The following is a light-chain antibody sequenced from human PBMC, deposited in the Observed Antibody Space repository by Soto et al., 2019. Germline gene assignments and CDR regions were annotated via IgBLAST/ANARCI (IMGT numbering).Light chain of an antibody. CDR3: CSYAGSSTP. CDR1: SSDVGSYNL. V-gene: IGLV2-23*01. CDR2: EGS. Sequence: QSALTQPASVSGSPGQSITISCTGTSSDVGSYNLVSWYQQHPGKAPKLMIYEGSKRPSGVSNRFSGSKSGNTASLTISGPRAEEEADYYCCSYAGSSTPFGGGTKLTVL. J-gene: IGLJ3*02.